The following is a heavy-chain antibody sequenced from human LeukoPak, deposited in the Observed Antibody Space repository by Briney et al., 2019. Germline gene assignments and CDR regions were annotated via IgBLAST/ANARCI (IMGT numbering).Heavy chain of an antibody. V-gene: IGHV1-8*01. Sequence: ASVKVSLKASGYTSTNFEINWVRQATGQRCEGMGWMNLNTGKTGYRQEIQGRVTMTTNTSITTAYMELSSLRSEDPAVYYCGRGYAMDVWGQGATVTVSS. CDR1: GYTSTNFE. J-gene: IGHJ6*02. CDR2: MNLNTGKT. CDR3: GRGYAMDV.